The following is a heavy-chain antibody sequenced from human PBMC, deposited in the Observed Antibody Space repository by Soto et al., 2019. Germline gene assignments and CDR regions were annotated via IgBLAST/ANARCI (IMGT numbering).Heavy chain of an antibody. CDR2: IIPIFGTA. CDR3: ARASGSGSYYNGNWFDP. CDR1: GGTFSSYA. D-gene: IGHD3-10*01. V-gene: IGHV1-69*13. J-gene: IGHJ5*02. Sequence: SVKVSCKASGGTFSSYAISWVRQAPGQGLEWMGGIIPIFGTANYAQKFQGRVTITADESTSTAYMELSSLRSEDTAVYYCARASGSGSYYNGNWFDPWGQGTLVTVSS.